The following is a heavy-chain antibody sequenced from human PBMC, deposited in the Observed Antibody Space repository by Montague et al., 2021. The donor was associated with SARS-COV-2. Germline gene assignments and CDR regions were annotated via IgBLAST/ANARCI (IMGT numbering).Heavy chain of an antibody. V-gene: IGHV4-34*01. Sequence: SETLSLTCAVYGGSFSDYFWTWIRQPPGKGLEWIGEINHRGASNYNPSLKSRVSISVDTSRNQFSLYLGSVTAADTAVYYCARGRQHFNIIVVVMTGGEYLFDYWGQGTLVTVSS. D-gene: IGHD3-22*01. J-gene: IGHJ4*02. CDR1: GGSFSDYF. CDR2: INHRGAS. CDR3: ARGRQHFNIIVVVMTGGEYLFDY.